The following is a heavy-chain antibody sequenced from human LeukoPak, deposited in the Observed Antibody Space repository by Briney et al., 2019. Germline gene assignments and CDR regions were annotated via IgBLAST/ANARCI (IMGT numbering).Heavy chain of an antibody. D-gene: IGHD4-17*01. V-gene: IGHV3-30*18. J-gene: IGHJ4*02. Sequence: GGSLRLSCAASGFTFSNYGLHWVRQAPGKGLEWVAFMSYDGTHKYYADSAGGRFTISRDNSKNTLFLQMNSLRTENTAVYYCAKDFGYGDCFDYWGQGTVVTVSS. CDR2: MSYDGTHK. CDR1: GFTFSNYG. CDR3: AKDFGYGDCFDY.